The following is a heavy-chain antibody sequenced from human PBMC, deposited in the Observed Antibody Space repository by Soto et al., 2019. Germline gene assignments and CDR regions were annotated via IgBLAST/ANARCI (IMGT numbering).Heavy chain of an antibody. CDR2: IYHSGTT. CDR3: ARAHYGDYGYGMDV. CDR1: GGSISSGGYS. V-gene: IGHV4-30-2*01. D-gene: IGHD4-17*01. Sequence: QLQLQESGSGLVKPSQTLSLTCAVSGGSISSGGYSWSWIRQPPGKGLEWIGYIYHSGTTYYNPSLKSRLTISVDRSKNQFSLKLSSVTAADTAVYYCARAHYGDYGYGMDVWGQGTTVTVSS. J-gene: IGHJ6*02.